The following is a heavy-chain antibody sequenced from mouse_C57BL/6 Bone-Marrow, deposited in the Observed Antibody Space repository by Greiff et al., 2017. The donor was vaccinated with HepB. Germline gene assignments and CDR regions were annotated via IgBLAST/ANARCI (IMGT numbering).Heavy chain of an antibody. J-gene: IGHJ3*01. D-gene: IGHD2-3*01. Sequence: QVQLQQSGPELVKPGASVKISCKASGYAFSSSWMNWVKQRPGKGLEWIGRIYPGDGDTNYNGKFKGKATLTADKSSSTAYMQLSSLTSEDSAVYFCAREMVTLGRFAYWGQGTLVTVSA. CDR3: AREMVTLGRFAY. V-gene: IGHV1-82*01. CDR1: GYAFSSSW. CDR2: IYPGDGDT.